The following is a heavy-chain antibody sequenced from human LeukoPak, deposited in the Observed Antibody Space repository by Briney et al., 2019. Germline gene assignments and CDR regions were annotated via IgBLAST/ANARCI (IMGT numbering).Heavy chain of an antibody. D-gene: IGHD4-23*01. V-gene: IGHV3-21*01. CDR2: ISSSSSDI. CDR1: GFTLSSYA. Sequence: GESLRLSCTVSGFTLSSYAMNWVRRAPGRGLEWVSSISSSSSDIYYTDSVKGRFTISRDNAKNSLYLQMNSLRAEDTAVYYCVTDYGGSSGAFDIWGQGTMVTVSS. J-gene: IGHJ3*02. CDR3: VTDYGGSSGAFDI.